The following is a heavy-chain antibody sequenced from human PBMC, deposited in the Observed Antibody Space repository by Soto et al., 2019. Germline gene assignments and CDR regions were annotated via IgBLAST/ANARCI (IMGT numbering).Heavy chain of an antibody. Sequence: GGSLRLSCAASGFTFSSYGMHWVRQAPGKGLEWVAVISYDGSNKYYADSVRGRFTISRDNSKNTLYLQMNSLRAEDTAVYYCAKVRDDFWSGYYTDYWGQGTLVTVSS. D-gene: IGHD3-3*01. CDR3: AKVRDDFWSGYYTDY. CDR2: ISYDGSNK. J-gene: IGHJ4*02. CDR1: GFTFSSYG. V-gene: IGHV3-30*18.